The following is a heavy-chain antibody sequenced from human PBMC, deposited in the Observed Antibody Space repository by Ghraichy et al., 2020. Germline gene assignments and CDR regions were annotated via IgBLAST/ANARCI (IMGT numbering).Heavy chain of an antibody. J-gene: IGHJ3*02. Sequence: GSLRLSCTVSGGSISSYYWSWIRQPPGKGLEWIGYIYYSGSTNYNPSLKSRVTISVDTSKNQFSLKLSSVTAADTAVYYCARVEYSGSYPLAFDIWGQGTMVTVSS. CDR2: IYYSGST. D-gene: IGHD1-26*01. CDR3: ARVEYSGSYPLAFDI. CDR1: GGSISSYY. V-gene: IGHV4-59*01.